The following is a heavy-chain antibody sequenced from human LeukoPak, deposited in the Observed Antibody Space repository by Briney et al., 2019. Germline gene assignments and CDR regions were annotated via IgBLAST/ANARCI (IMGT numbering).Heavy chain of an antibody. CDR2: IKQDGSKT. Sequence: GGSLRLSCAASGFTFNTYWMSWVRQAPGKGLEWVANIKQDGSKTYYVDSVKGRFTISRDNSKNTLYVQMNSLRADDTALYYCAKSLVTAIPYYFDYWGRGTLVTVSS. CDR3: AKSLVTAIPYYFDY. CDR1: GFTFNTYW. D-gene: IGHD2-21*02. J-gene: IGHJ4*02. V-gene: IGHV3-7*03.